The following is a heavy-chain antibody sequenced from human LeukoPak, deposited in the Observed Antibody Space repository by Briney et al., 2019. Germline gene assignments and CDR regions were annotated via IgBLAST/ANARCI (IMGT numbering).Heavy chain of an antibody. D-gene: IGHD3-22*01. V-gene: IGHV4-38-2*02. CDR3: ARADFYDSSGYHHFDY. Sequence: ETLSLTCTVSGYSISSGYYWGWIRQPPGKGLEWIGSIYHSGSTYYNPSLKSRVTISVDTSKNQFSLKLSSVTAADTAVYYCARADFYDSSGYHHFDYWGQGTLVTVSS. CDR1: GYSISSGYY. CDR2: IYHSGST. J-gene: IGHJ4*02.